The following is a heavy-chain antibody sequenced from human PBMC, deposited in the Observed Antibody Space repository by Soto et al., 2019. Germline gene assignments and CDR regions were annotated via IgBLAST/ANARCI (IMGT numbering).Heavy chain of an antibody. CDR3: AASCVGCRGFNYYGMDV. D-gene: IGHD5-12*01. V-gene: IGHV4-4*02. CDR1: GSTIRRNNW. Sequence: LETLTPTYNCSGSTIRRNNWSRLPRQPPGQGLAWIGEIYHSGSTNYNPSLKSRVTISVDKSKNQFSLKLSSVTAADTAVYYCAASCVGCRGFNYYGMDVWGQGTTVTVSS. CDR2: IYHSGST. J-gene: IGHJ6*02.